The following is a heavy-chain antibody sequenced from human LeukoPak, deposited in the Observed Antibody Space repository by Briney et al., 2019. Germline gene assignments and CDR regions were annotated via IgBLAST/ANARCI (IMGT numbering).Heavy chain of an antibody. CDR2: MNPNSGNT. CDR1: GYTFTSYD. CDR3: ARGSYSSRFYYGMDV. J-gene: IGHJ6*02. D-gene: IGHD6-13*01. Sequence: ASVKVSCKASGYTFTSYDINWVRRATGQGLEWMGWMNPNSGNTGYAQKFQGRVTMTRNTSISTAYMELSSLRSEDTAVYYCARGSYSSRFYYGMDVWGQGTTVTVSS. V-gene: IGHV1-8*01.